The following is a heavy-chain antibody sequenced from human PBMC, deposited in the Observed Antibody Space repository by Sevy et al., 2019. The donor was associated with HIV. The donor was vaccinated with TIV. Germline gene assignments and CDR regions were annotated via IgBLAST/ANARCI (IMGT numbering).Heavy chain of an antibody. CDR2: IYHSGIS. V-gene: IGHV4-4*02. Sequence: SETLSLTCAVSGGSIRSVNWWHWVRQPPGKGLEWIGEIYHSGISNENPSLKSRVTISVDNSKNQFSLKLTSVTAADTAVYYCARGGETPRGFDPWAREAWSPSPQ. D-gene: IGHD3-16*01. CDR1: GGSIRSVNW. J-gene: IGHJ5*02. CDR3: ARGGETPRGFDP.